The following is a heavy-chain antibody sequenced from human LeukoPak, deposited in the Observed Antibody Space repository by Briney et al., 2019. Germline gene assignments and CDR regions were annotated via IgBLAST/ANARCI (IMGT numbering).Heavy chain of an antibody. Sequence: GGSLRLSCAASGFTFSTYGMPWARKAPGKGLEWVAFIRYDGTNEYYADSVKGRFTISRDNPKNTLSLQMNSLRTEDTGVYYCAKAPGAYSSSSSGEDYWGQGTLVTVSS. CDR2: IRYDGTNE. J-gene: IGHJ4*02. CDR3: AKAPGAYSSSSSGEDY. D-gene: IGHD6-6*01. V-gene: IGHV3-30*02. CDR1: GFTFSTYG.